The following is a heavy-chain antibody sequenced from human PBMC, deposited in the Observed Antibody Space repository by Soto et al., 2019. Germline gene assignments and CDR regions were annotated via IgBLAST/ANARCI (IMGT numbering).Heavy chain of an antibody. Sequence: SETLSLTCTVSGGSITSNAYYWGWIRQPPGKGLEWLGYIYYSGSASYNPSLKSRVTMSVDTSKNQFSLKLSSVTAADTAVYYCSRRPKRGSYSWCFDYWGQGTLVTVSS. CDR3: SRRPKRGSYSWCFDY. CDR2: IYYSGSA. D-gene: IGHD1-26*01. J-gene: IGHJ4*02. V-gene: IGHV4-39*01. CDR1: GGSITSNAYY.